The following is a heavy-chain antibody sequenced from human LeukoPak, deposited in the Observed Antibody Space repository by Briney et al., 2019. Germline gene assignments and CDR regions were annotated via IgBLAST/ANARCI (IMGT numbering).Heavy chain of an antibody. J-gene: IGHJ5*02. D-gene: IGHD3-3*01. V-gene: IGHV4-30-4*08. CDR2: IYYSGSP. CDR3: ASARASYYDFWSGQNT. CDR1: GGSISSGDYY. Sequence: SETLSLTCTVSGGSISSGDYYWSRIRQPPGKGLEWIGYIYYSGSPYYNPSLKSRVTISVDTSKNQFSLKLSSVTAADTAVYYCASARASYYDFWSGQNTWGQGTLVTVSS.